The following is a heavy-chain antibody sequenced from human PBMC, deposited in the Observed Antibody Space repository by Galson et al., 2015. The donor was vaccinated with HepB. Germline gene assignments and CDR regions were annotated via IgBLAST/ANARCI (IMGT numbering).Heavy chain of an antibody. D-gene: IGHD1-1*01. CDR3: ARAYNWNDGPAFYFGY. CDR1: GYTLTKYY. J-gene: IGHJ4*02. Sequence: SVKVSCKASGYTLTKYYMHWVRQAPGQGLEWVGIINPTGGTTSYAQKLQGRVTMTRDTSTNTVYMELRSLKSEDTAVYYCARAYNWNDGPAFYFGYWGQGALVTVSS. V-gene: IGHV1-46*03. CDR2: INPTGGTT.